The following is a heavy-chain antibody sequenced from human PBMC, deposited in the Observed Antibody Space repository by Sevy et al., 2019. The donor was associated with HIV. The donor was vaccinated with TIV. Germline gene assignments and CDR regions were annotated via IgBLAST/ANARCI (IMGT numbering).Heavy chain of an antibody. V-gene: IGHV3-7*01. Sequence: GGSLRLSCAASGFTFNSYWMSWVRQAPGKGLEWVANIKQDGSEKYYVDSVKGRFTISRDNSQNSLFLQMNTLRVDDTAVYYCAREGSPYDTYYYYYGMDVWGQGTTVTVSS. D-gene: IGHD5-12*01. CDR2: IKQDGSEK. CDR1: GFTFNSYW. J-gene: IGHJ6*02. CDR3: AREGSPYDTYYYYYGMDV.